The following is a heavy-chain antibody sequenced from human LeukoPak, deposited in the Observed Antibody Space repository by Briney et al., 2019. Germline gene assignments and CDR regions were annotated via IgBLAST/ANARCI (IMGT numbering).Heavy chain of an antibody. Sequence: SQTLSLTCAISGDSVSSNSAAWNWIRQSPSRGLEWLGRTYYRSKWYNDYAVSVKSRITINPDTSKNQFSLQLNSVTPEDTAVYYCARSSRYSSSWYEIWFDPWGQGTLVTVSS. CDR2: TYYRSKWYN. D-gene: IGHD6-13*01. J-gene: IGHJ5*02. CDR3: ARSSRYSSSWYEIWFDP. CDR1: GDSVSSNSAA. V-gene: IGHV6-1*01.